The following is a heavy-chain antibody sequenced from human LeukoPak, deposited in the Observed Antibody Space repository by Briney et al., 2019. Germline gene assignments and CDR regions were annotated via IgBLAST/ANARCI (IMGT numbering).Heavy chain of an antibody. CDR1: GVTVSGNS. D-gene: IGHD4/OR15-4a*01. CDR3: ARRAGAYSHPYDY. Sequence: PGGSLRLSCTVSGVTVSGNSMSWVRQAPGKGLEWVSFIYSDNTHYSDSVKGRFTISRDNSKNTLYLQMNSLRAEDTAVYYCARRAGAYSHPYDYWGQGTLVTVSS. CDR2: IYSDNT. V-gene: IGHV3-53*01. J-gene: IGHJ4*02.